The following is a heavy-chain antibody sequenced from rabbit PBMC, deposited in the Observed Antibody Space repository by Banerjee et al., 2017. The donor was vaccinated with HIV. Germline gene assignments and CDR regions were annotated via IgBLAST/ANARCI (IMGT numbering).Heavy chain of an antibody. CDR3: ARGTYGYAGYAPNL. CDR1: GFSFSSSYW. Sequence: QEQLEESGGDLVKPEGSLTLTCTASGFSFSSSYWISWVRQAPGKGPEWIGCIYSASGSAYYASWAKGRFTISKTSSTTVTLQMTSLTAADTATYFCARGTYGYAGYAPNLWGPGTLVTVS. D-gene: IGHD6-1*01. V-gene: IGHV1S45*01. CDR2: IYSASGSA. J-gene: IGHJ4*01.